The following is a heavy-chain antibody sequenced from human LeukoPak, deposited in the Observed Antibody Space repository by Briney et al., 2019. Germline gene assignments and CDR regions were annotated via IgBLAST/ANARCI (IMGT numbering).Heavy chain of an antibody. D-gene: IGHD3-10*01. V-gene: IGHV3-7*01. CDR2: IKEYASLK. CDR3: ARDTDKPGGPYYNWFDP. CDR1: GFQFSKDW. Sequence: GGSLRLSCEGSGFQFSKDWMTWVRQAPGKGLEWVANIKEYASLKNYVDSVKGRFTISRDNAKSSLYLQMNSLRAEDTAVYYCARDTDKPGGPYYNWFDPWGQGTLVTVSS. J-gene: IGHJ5*02.